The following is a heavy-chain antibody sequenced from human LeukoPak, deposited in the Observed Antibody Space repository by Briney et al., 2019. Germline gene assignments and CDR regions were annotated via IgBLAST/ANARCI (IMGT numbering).Heavy chain of an antibody. Sequence: GGSLRLSCAASGFTFSSYTMNWVRQAPGKGLEWVSSISSTGTYIYNADSVKGRFTISRDNAKNSLYLQMNSLRAEDTAVYYCAKDSPYNDYWGQGTLVTVSS. CDR2: ISSTGTYI. J-gene: IGHJ4*02. D-gene: IGHD1-14*01. V-gene: IGHV3-21*01. CDR3: AKDSPYNDY. CDR1: GFTFSSYT.